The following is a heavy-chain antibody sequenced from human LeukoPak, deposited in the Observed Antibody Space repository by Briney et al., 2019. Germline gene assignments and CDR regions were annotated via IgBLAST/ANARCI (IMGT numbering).Heavy chain of an antibody. CDR3: ARGPPNWGYDY. V-gene: IGHV1-8*01. D-gene: IGHD7-27*01. J-gene: IGHJ4*02. CDR1: GYTFTSYD. Sequence: ASVKVSCTASGYTFTSYDFNWVRQATGQRPEWMGWMSPNSGDTGYAQKFQDRVTMTRNTSISTAYMELSSLRSDDTAVYYCARGPPNWGYDYWGQGSLVTVFS. CDR2: MSPNSGDT.